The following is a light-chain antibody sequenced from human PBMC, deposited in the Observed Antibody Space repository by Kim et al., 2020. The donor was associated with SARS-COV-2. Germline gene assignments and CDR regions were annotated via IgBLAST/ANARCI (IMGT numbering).Light chain of an antibody. CDR2: WAS. J-gene: IGKJ1*01. CDR3: QQYYSTPQS. CDR1: QSVLYSSNNKNY. V-gene: IGKV4-1*01. Sequence: DIVMTQSPDSLAVSLGERATINCKSSQSVLYSSNNKNYLAWYQQKPGQPPKLLIYWASTRESGVPDRLSGSGSGTDFTLTISSLQAEDVAVYYYQQYYSTPQSFGQGTKVDIK.